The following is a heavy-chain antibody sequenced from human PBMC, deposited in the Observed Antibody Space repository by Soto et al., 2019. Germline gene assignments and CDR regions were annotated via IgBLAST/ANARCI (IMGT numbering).Heavy chain of an antibody. Sequence: SVTLSLTCTVSGGSISSGGSYWRWIRQHPGKGLEWIGYIYYSGSTYYNQSLKSRVTISVDTSKNQFSLKLSSVTAADTAVYYCARAVAAIFYYYYYGMDVWGQGTTVTVSS. V-gene: IGHV4-31*03. CDR3: ARAVAAIFYYYYYGMDV. D-gene: IGHD6-19*01. J-gene: IGHJ6*02. CDR1: GGSISSGGSY. CDR2: IYYSGST.